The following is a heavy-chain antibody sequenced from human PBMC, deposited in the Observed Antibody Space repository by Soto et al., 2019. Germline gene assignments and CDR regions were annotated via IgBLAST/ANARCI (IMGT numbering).Heavy chain of an antibody. J-gene: IGHJ3*02. CDR2: IWYDGSNK. D-gene: IGHD5-18*01. V-gene: IGHV3-33*01. CDR3: ARTRGYSYGQNRGDAFDI. Sequence: QVQLVESGGGVVQPGRSLRLSCAASGFTFSSYGMHWVRQAPGKGLEWVAVIWYDGSNKYYADSVKGRFTISRDNSKNKLYLQMNSLRAEDTAVYYCARTRGYSYGQNRGDAFDIWGQGTMVTVSS. CDR1: GFTFSSYG.